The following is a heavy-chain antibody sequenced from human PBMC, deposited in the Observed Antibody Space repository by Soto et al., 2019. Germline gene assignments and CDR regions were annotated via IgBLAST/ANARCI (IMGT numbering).Heavy chain of an antibody. V-gene: IGHV3-7*05. Sequence: EAQLVESGGDLVQPGGSLRLSCAASGFMFSDSWMNWVRQAPGKGLEWVANIQPDGSETAYVYSVKGRFTISRDNAKKFLYLQMYSLSVDDTAVYYCASGIDPWGQGTLVTVSS. J-gene: IGHJ5*02. CDR3: ASGIDP. CDR2: IQPDGSET. CDR1: GFMFSDSW.